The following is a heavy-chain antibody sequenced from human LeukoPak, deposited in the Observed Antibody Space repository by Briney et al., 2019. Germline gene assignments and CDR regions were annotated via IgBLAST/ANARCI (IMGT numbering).Heavy chain of an antibody. CDR1: GGSISSYY. CDR3: AREEYGDYVGY. CDR2: IYHSGST. V-gene: IGHV4-59*01. D-gene: IGHD4-17*01. Sequence: SETLSLTCTVSGGSISSYYWSWFRQPPGKGLEWIGYIYHSGSTNYNPSLRSRVTISVDTSKNQFSLKLNSVTAADTAVYYCAREEYGDYVGYWGQGTLVTVAS. J-gene: IGHJ4*02.